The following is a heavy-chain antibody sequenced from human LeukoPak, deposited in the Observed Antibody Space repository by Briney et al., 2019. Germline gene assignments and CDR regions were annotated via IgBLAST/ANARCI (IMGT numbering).Heavy chain of an antibody. Sequence: GGSLRLSCAVSGFTFTSYAMSWVRQAPGKGLECVSGISGSGGSTYYADSVKGRFTISRDNSKETVYMQMNSLRVEDTAVYYCAKGVIVSAPTGDGMDVWGQGTTVIVSS. D-gene: IGHD2-2*01. V-gene: IGHV3-23*01. CDR2: ISGSGGST. CDR1: GFTFTSYA. J-gene: IGHJ6*02. CDR3: AKGVIVSAPTGDGMDV.